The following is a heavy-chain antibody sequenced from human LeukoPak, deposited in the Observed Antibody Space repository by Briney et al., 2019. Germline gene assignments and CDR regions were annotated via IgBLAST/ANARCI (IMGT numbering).Heavy chain of an antibody. Sequence: PGGSLRLSCAASGFTFSSYAMHWVRQAPGKGLEWVAVISYDGSNKYYADSVKGRFTISRDNSKNTLYLQMNSLRAEDTAVYYCARDKSGSYFNYYYYGMDVWGQGTTVTVSS. D-gene: IGHD1-26*01. CDR2: ISYDGSNK. CDR3: ARDKSGSYFNYYYYGMDV. J-gene: IGHJ6*02. CDR1: GFTFSSYA. V-gene: IGHV3-30-3*01.